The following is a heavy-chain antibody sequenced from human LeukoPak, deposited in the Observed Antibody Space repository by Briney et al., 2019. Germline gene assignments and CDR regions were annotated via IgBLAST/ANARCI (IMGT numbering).Heavy chain of an antibody. CDR2: IYHSGST. V-gene: IGHV4-59*08. J-gene: IGHJ4*02. Sequence: SETLSLTCTVSGGSISSYYWSWIRQPPGKGLEWIGSIYHSGSTYYNPSLKSRVTISVDTSKNQFSLKLSSVTAADTAVYYCASSSGSYYTNPPFDYWGQGTLVTVSS. CDR3: ASSSGSYYTNPPFDY. D-gene: IGHD1-26*01. CDR1: GGSISSYY.